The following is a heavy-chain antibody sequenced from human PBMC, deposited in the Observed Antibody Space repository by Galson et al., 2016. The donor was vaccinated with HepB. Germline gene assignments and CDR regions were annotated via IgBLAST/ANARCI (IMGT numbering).Heavy chain of an antibody. CDR2: TYWDDDK. J-gene: IGHJ4*02. CDR3: AHRGYSSSEIPFDY. D-gene: IGHD6-6*01. Sequence: PALVKPTQTLTLTCTFSGFSLSTIGVGVGWIRQPPGKALEWLALTYWDDDKRFSPSLKSRLTITKDTSKNQVVLTMTNMDPVDTATYYCAHRGYSSSEIPFDYWGQGTLVTVSS. V-gene: IGHV2-5*02. CDR1: GFSLSTIGVG.